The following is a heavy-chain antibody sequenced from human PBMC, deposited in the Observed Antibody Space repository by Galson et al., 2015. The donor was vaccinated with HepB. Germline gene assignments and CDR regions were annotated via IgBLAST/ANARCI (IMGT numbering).Heavy chain of an antibody. V-gene: IGHV1-3*01. CDR1: GYTFTSYA. CDR2: INAGDGNT. CDR3: ARSGLIRLWFLDV. Sequence: SVKVSCKASGYTFTSYAMHWVRQAPGQRLEWMGWINAGDGNTKYSQKFQGRVTITRDTSASTAYMELSSLRSEDTAVYYCARSGLIRLWFLDVWGKGTTVTVSS. D-gene: IGHD3-10*01. J-gene: IGHJ6*04.